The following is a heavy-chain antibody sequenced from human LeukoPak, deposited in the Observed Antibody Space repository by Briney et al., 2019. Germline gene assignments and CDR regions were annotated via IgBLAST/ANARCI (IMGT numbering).Heavy chain of an antibody. V-gene: IGHV4-39*01. CDR2: IVHSGST. D-gene: IGHD3-10*02. CDR1: GASIRSSNYF. Sequence: SGTLSLTCTVSGASIRSSNYFWGWIRQAPGKGLEWIGNIVHSGSTTYNPSLKSRVTRSVDTSKNQFSLKLGSVTAADTAVYYCASSDMFRVFYFDYWGQGIQVTVAS. CDR3: ASSDMFRVFYFDY. J-gene: IGHJ4*02.